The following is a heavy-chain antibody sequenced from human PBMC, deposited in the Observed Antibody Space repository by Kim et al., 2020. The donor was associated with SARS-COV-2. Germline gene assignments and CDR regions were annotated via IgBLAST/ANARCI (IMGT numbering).Heavy chain of an antibody. D-gene: IGHD3-22*01. Sequence: ASVKVSCKASGYTFTSYGISWVRQAPGQGLEWMGWISAYNGNTNYAQKLQGRVTMTTDTSTSTAYMELRSLRSDDTAVYYCARDRTYYYDMLPFDYWGQGTLVTVSS. CDR2: ISAYNGNT. CDR1: GYTFTSYG. V-gene: IGHV1-18*01. CDR3: ARDRTYYYDMLPFDY. J-gene: IGHJ4*02.